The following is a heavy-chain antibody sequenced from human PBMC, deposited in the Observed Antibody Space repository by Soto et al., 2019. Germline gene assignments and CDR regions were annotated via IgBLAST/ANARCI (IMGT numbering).Heavy chain of an antibody. CDR3: ARVLYCSGGSCYFDP. CDR1: GHTFSSYG. Sequence: QVQLVQSGAEVVKPGASVRVSCKTSGHTFSSYGFTWVRQAPGQGREWMGWISAYNGNTNYAQKFQGRVTVTTDTSPSTAYMELRSLRSDDTAVYYCARVLYCSGGSCYFDPWGQGTLVTVSS. J-gene: IGHJ4*02. D-gene: IGHD2-15*01. CDR2: ISAYNGNT. V-gene: IGHV1-18*01.